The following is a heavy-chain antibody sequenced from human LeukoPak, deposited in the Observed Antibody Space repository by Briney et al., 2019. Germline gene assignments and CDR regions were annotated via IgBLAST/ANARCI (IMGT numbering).Heavy chain of an antibody. CDR2: IIPIFGTA. J-gene: IGHJ1*01. CDR1: GGTFSSYA. D-gene: IGHD3-9*01. V-gene: IGHV1-69*13. Sequence: GASVKVPCKASGGTFSSYAISWVRQAPGQGLEWMGGIIPIFGTANYAQKFQGRVTITADESTSTAYMELSSLRSEDTAVYYCARGFTYYDILTGYYTVAEYFQHWGQGTLVTVSS. CDR3: ARGFTYYDILTGYYTVAEYFQH.